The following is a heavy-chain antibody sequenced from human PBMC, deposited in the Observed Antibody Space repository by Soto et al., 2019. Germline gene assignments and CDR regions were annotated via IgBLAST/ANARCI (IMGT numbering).Heavy chain of an antibody. CDR3: ARGYFDSGHGYDL. CDR2: IFTRDSET. CDR1: GHLFNNHW. Sequence: GESLKISCKGPGHLFNNHWIGWVRQTPGKGLEWMGLIFTRDSETKTSPSFQGHVSFSVDNSINTVYPQWTPLKTTDTGIYFCARGYFDSGHGYDLWGQGTLVTVSS. J-gene: IGHJ5*02. D-gene: IGHD3-10*01. V-gene: IGHV5-51*01.